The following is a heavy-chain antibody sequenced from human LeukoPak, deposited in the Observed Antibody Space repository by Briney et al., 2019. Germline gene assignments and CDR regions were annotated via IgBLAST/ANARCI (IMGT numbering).Heavy chain of an antibody. D-gene: IGHD1-26*01. J-gene: IGHJ4*02. CDR1: GYTFTAYY. CDR3: ASGASGSSDFDY. V-gene: IGHV1-2*02. CDR2: IHPNSGGT. Sequence: ASVTVSCTASGYTFTAYYVHWVRQAPGQGLEWMGWIHPNSGGTKYAQNFQGRVTMTRDTSSSTAYMELRSLRSDDTAVYYCASGASGSSDFDYWGQGTLVTVSS.